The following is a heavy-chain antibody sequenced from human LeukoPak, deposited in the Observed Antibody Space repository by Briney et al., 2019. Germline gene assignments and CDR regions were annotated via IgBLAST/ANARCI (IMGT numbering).Heavy chain of an antibody. V-gene: IGHV4-59*01. J-gene: IGHJ3*02. CDR2: IYSSGST. CDR1: GASMTTYY. CDR3: ARLPAARLISVAFDI. Sequence: PSETLSLTCTVSGASMTTYYWSWIRQPPGKGLEWVAYIYSSGSTNYNPSLKSRLTISIDTSKKQFSLKMSSVTAADTALYYCARLPAARLISVAFDIWGQGTMVTVSS. D-gene: IGHD3-10*01.